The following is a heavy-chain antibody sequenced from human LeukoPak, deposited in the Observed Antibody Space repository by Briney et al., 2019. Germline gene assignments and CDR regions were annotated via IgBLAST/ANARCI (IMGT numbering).Heavy chain of an antibody. D-gene: IGHD3-22*01. CDR3: ARSIRYYDSSGYPDR. CDR2: IYYSGST. CDR1: GGTISSYY. J-gene: IGHJ4*02. Sequence: PSETLSLTCTVSGGTISSYYWSWIRQPPGKGLEWIGYIYYSGSTNYNPSLKSRVTISVDTSKNQFSLKLSSVTAADTAVYYCARSIRYYDSSGYPDRWGQGTLVTVSS. V-gene: IGHV4-59*01.